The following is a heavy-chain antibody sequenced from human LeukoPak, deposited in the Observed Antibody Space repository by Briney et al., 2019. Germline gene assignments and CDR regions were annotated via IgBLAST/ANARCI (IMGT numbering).Heavy chain of an antibody. Sequence: GGSLRLSCEASGFTFSGYGFHWVRQAPGTGLEWVAVMWSDGNRKYYADSVKGRFTTSRDNSKNTLYLQMDSLRVEGTAVYYCARDSDFSCHYSYFDYWGQGARVTVSS. D-gene: IGHD3-22*01. CDR2: MWSDGNRK. CDR1: GFTFSGYG. CDR3: ARDSDFSCHYSYFDY. J-gene: IGHJ4*02. V-gene: IGHV3-33*04.